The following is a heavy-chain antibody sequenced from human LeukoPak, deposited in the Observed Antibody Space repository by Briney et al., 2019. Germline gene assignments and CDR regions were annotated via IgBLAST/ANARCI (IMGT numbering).Heavy chain of an antibody. D-gene: IGHD3-22*01. CDR2: IHYSGST. CDR3: ASEPSSSGYGIYYFDY. Sequence: KASETLSLTCTVSGGSISSSTYYWGWIRQPPGKGLEWIGSIHYSGSTYYNPSLKSRVTISVDTSKNQFSLKLSSVTAADTAVYYCASEPSSSGYGIYYFDYWGQGTLVTVSS. V-gene: IGHV4-39*01. J-gene: IGHJ4*02. CDR1: GGSISSSTYY.